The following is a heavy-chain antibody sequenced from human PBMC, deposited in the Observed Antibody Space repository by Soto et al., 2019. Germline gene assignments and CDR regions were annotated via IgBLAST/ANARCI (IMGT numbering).Heavy chain of an antibody. D-gene: IGHD1-26*01. CDR1: GFTFSSYS. Sequence: GGSLRLSCAASGFTFSSYSMNWVRQAPGKGLEWVSSISSSSSYIYYADSVKGRFTISRDNAKNSLYLQMNSLRAEDTAVYYCARDGQWELLPEGANYYYYGMDVWGQGTTVTVPS. J-gene: IGHJ6*02. CDR2: ISSSSSYI. V-gene: IGHV3-21*01. CDR3: ARDGQWELLPEGANYYYYGMDV.